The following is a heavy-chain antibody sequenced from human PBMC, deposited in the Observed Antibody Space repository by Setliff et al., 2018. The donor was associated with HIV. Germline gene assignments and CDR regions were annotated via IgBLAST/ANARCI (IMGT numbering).Heavy chain of an antibody. D-gene: IGHD3-22*01. CDR3: AKDLVYYDSSGDLDY. CDR2: ISGSGGSP. Sequence: PGGSLRLSCAVSGFTFISYGMYWVRQAPRKGLEWVSAISGSGGSPYYADSVKGRFTISRDNSKNTLYLQMNSLRAEDTAVYYCAKDLVYYDSSGDLDYWGQGTLVTVSS. J-gene: IGHJ4*02. CDR1: GFTFISYG. V-gene: IGHV3-23*01.